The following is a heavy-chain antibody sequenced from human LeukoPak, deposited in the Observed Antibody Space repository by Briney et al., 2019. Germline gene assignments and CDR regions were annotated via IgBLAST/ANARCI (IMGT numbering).Heavy chain of an antibody. CDR2: IYYGGST. D-gene: IGHD2-15*01. V-gene: IGHV4-39*01. J-gene: IGHJ5*02. Sequence: SETLSLTCTVSGGSISSTTYYWGWIRQPPGKGLEWNGSIYYGGSTYYNPSLKSRVTISVDTSKNQFSLKLSSVTAADTAVYYCAITLGYCSGGSCPDPWGQGTLVTVSS. CDR1: GGSISSTTYY. CDR3: AITLGYCSGGSCPDP.